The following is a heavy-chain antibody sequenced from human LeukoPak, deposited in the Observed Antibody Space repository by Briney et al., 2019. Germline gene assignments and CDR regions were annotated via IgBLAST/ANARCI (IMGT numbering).Heavy chain of an antibody. J-gene: IGHJ6*03. CDR1: GYTFTGYY. Sequence: ASVKVSCKASGYTFTGYYMHWVRQAPGQGLEWMGWINPNSGGTNYAQKFQGRVTMTRDTSISTAYMELSRLRSDDTAVYYCARDRQQLVLAYYYYMDVWGKGTTVTISS. CDR2: INPNSGGT. CDR3: ARDRQQLVLAYYYYMDV. V-gene: IGHV1-2*02. D-gene: IGHD6-13*01.